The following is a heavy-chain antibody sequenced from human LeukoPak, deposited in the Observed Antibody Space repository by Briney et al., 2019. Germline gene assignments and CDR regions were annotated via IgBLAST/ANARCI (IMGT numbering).Heavy chain of an antibody. CDR1: GFPVSSNY. Sequence: PGGSLRLSCAASGFPVSSNYMSWVRQAPARGLEWVSGIYSGGSTYYADSVKGRFTISTDNSKNTLYLQMNSLRAEDTAVYYCARLPYPNTADRDAFDIWGQGTMVTVSS. CDR3: ARLPYPNTADRDAFDI. CDR2: IYSGGST. D-gene: IGHD2/OR15-2a*01. V-gene: IGHV3-53*05. J-gene: IGHJ3*02.